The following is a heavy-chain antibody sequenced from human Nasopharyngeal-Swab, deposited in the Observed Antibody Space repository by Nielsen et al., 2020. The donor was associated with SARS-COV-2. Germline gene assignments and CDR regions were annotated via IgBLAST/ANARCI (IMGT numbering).Heavy chain of an antibody. CDR1: GFTVSSNY. V-gene: IGHV3-53*01. CDR3: ARGGGHDYVWGSYNYYFDY. J-gene: IGHJ4*02. CDR2: IYSGGST. Sequence: GGSLRLSCAASGFTVSSNYMSWVRQAPGKGLEWVSVIYSGGSTYYADSVKGRFTISRDNSKNTLYLQMNSLRAEYTAVYYCARGGGHDYVWGSYNYYFDYWGQGTLVTVSS. D-gene: IGHD3-16*01.